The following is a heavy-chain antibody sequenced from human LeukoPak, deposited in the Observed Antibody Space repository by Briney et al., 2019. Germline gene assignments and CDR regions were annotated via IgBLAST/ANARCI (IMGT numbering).Heavy chain of an antibody. CDR3: ARESLGYCSGGSCPYYFDY. CDR2: IYYSGST. CDR1: GVSISSYY. Sequence: PSETLSLTCTVSGVSISSYYWSWIRQPPGKGLEWVGYIYYSGSTNYNPSLKSRVTISVDTSKNQFSLKLSSVTAADTAVYYCARESLGYCSGGSCPYYFDYWGQGTLVTVSS. D-gene: IGHD2-15*01. J-gene: IGHJ4*02. V-gene: IGHV4-59*12.